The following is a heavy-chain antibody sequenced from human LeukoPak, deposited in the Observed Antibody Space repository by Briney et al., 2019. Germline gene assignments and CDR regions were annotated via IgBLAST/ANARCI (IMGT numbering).Heavy chain of an antibody. D-gene: IGHD2-8*01. V-gene: IGHV1-2*02. CDR2: INPNSGGT. J-gene: IGHJ6*02. CDR3: ASNGGPSPYYYGMDV. Sequence: ASVKVSCKTSGYTFSDYYLHWVRQAPGQGLEWMGWINPNSGGTNYAQKFQGRVTMTRDTSISTAYMELSRLRSDDTAVYYCASNGGPSPYYYGMDVWGQGTTVTVSS. CDR1: GYTFSDYY.